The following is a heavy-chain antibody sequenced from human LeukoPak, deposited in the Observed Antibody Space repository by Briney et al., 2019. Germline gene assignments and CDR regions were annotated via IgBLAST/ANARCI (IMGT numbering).Heavy chain of an antibody. D-gene: IGHD3-16*02. CDR3: ARDRTYYDYVWGSYRDAFDI. Sequence: SETLSLTCAVYGGSFSGYYWSWIRQPPGKGLEWIGEINHSGSTNYNPSLKSRVTISVDTSKDQFSLKLSSVTAADTAVYYCARDRTYYDYVWGSYRDAFDIWGQGTMVTVSS. J-gene: IGHJ3*02. CDR2: INHSGST. V-gene: IGHV4-34*01. CDR1: GGSFSGYY.